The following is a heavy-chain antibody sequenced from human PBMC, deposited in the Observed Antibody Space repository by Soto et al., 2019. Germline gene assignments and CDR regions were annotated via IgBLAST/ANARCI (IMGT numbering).Heavy chain of an antibody. CDR3: AREGGYCSGGSCLQLNYYYYGMDV. D-gene: IGHD2-15*01. V-gene: IGHV1-69*04. J-gene: IGHJ6*02. CDR2: IIPILGIA. Sequence: SVKVSCKASGGTFSSYTISWVRQAPGQGLEWMGRIIPILGIANYAQKFQGRVTITADKSTSTAYMELSSLRSEDTAVYYCAREGGYCSGGSCLQLNYYYYGMDVWGQGTTVT. CDR1: GGTFSSYT.